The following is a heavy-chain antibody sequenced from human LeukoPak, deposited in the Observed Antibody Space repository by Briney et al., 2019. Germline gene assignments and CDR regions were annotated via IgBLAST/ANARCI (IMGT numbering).Heavy chain of an antibody. CDR3: ARDDIAAGPFDY. CDR2: ISWNSGSI. CDR1: GFTFDDYA. D-gene: IGHD6-13*01. J-gene: IGHJ4*02. Sequence: PGGSLRLSCAASGFTFDDYAMHWVRQAPGKGLEWVSGISWNSGSIGYADSVKGRFTISRDNAKNSLYLQMNSLRAEDTAVYYCARDDIAAGPFDYWGQGTLVTVSS. V-gene: IGHV3-9*01.